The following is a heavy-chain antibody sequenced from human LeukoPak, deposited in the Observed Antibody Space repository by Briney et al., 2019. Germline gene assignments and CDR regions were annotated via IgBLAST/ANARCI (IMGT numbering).Heavy chain of an antibody. CDR2: IYYSGST. D-gene: IGHD6-19*01. J-gene: IGHJ6*02. CDR3: ARDVSGDYGMDV. Sequence: SETLSLTCTVSGGSISSGDYYWSWIRQPPGKGLEWIGYIYYSGSTYYNPSLKSRVTISVDTSKNQFSLKLSSVTAADTAVYNCARDVSGDYGMDVWGQGTTVTVSS. V-gene: IGHV4-30-4*01. CDR1: GGSISSGDYY.